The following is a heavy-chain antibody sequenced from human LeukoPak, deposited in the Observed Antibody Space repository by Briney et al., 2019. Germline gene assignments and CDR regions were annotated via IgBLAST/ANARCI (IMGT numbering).Heavy chain of an antibody. CDR1: GGTFSSYA. V-gene: IGHV1-69*04. CDR2: IIPILGIT. D-gene: IGHD6-19*01. CDR3: AMPAGAGSGLIDY. Sequence: SVKVSCKASGGTFSSYAISWVRQAPGQGLEWMGRIIPILGITNYAQKFQGRVTITADTSTSTAYMELRSLRSEDTAVYYCAMPAGAGSGLIDYWGQGTLVIVSS. J-gene: IGHJ4*02.